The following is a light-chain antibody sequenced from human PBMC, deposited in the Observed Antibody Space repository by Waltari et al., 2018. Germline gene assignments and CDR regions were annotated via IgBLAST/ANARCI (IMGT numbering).Light chain of an antibody. Sequence: DIVMTQSPDSLAVSLGERATINCKSSQSVLYSFNNKNFLAWYQQKPGHAPKLLIYWASTRESGFPDRFRGSGSGTDFTLTISSLQAEDVAVYYCQQYYNTLWTFGQGTKVEIK. CDR1: QSVLYSFNNKNF. J-gene: IGKJ1*01. CDR2: WAS. V-gene: IGKV4-1*01. CDR3: QQYYNTLWT.